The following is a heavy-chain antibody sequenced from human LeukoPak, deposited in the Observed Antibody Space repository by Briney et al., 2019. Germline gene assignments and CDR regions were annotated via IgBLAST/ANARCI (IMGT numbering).Heavy chain of an antibody. CDR2: ISYDGSNT. CDR1: GFTFSSYA. D-gene: IGHD3-10*01. V-gene: IGHV3-30-3*01. J-gene: IGHJ4*02. Sequence: PGRSLRLSCAASGFTFSSYATHWVRQAPGKGLEWVAVISYDGSNTYYADSVKGRFTISRGNSKNTLFLQVNSLRVEDTAVYYCARSSYFSMVQGGVLCGFDYWGQGTLVTVSS. CDR3: ARSSYFSMVQGGVLCGFDY.